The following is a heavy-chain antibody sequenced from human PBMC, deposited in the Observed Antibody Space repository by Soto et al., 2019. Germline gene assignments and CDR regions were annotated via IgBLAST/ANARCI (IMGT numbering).Heavy chain of an antibody. CDR3: ARDSDCHSTSCFFPPHV. CDR1: GLTFSDEN. CDR2: ISGGGSYI. Sequence: GGSLRLSCSASGLTFSDENMSWVRQVPGKGLEWASGISGGGSYIFYADSVQGRFSISRDNPKNSLFLEMNSLRVEDTAVYYCARDSDCHSTSCFFPPHVWGQGTTVTVSS. V-gene: IGHV3-21*06. D-gene: IGHD2-15*01. J-gene: IGHJ6*02.